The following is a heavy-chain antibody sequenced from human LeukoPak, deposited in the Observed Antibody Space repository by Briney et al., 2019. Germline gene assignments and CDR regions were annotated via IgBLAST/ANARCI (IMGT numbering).Heavy chain of an antibody. Sequence: ASVKVSCKASGYTFTSHGISWVRQAPGQGLAWMGWISAYNGNTNYAQKLQGRVTMTTDTATSTAYMELSSLRSDDTAVYYCARGTYGDRLGIDYWGPGTLVTVSS. V-gene: IGHV1-18*01. CDR2: ISAYNGNT. CDR3: ARGTYGDRLGIDY. CDR1: GYTFTSHG. J-gene: IGHJ4*02. D-gene: IGHD4-17*01.